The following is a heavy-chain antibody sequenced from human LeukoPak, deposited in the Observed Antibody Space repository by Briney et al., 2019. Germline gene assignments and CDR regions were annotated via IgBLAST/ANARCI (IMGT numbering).Heavy chain of an antibody. Sequence: GGSLRLSCAASGFPFDNYGMAWVRQAPGKGLEWVSGITWNGGITAYADSVKGRFTISRDNAKNSVYLQMNSLRAEDTALYYCARDGSVAGVELVQWGQGTLVIVSS. J-gene: IGHJ4*02. V-gene: IGHV3-20*04. D-gene: IGHD6-19*01. CDR2: ITWNGGIT. CDR3: ARDGSVAGVELVQ. CDR1: GFPFDNYG.